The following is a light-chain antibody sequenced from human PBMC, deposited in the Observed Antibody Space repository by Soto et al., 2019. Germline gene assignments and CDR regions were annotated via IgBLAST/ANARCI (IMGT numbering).Light chain of an antibody. CDR1: SSDVGGYNY. CDR3: CSHAGSKNYYL. J-gene: IGLJ1*01. Sequence: QSVLTQPASVSGSPGQSITISCTGTSSDVGGYNYVSWYQQHPGKAPKLMIYEVSNRPSGVSNRFSGSKSGNTASLTISGLQADDEADYYCCSHAGSKNYYLFGPGTKVTVL. CDR2: EVS. V-gene: IGLV2-14*01.